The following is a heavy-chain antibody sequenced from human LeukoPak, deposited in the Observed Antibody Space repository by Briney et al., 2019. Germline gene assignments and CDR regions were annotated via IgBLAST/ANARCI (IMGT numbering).Heavy chain of an antibody. CDR3: ARREVPNFDY. J-gene: IGHJ4*02. CDR2: ISSSSSTI. V-gene: IGHV3-48*01. CDR1: GFTFSSYA. D-gene: IGHD1-26*01. Sequence: GGSLRLSCAASGFTFSSYAMSWVRQAPGKGLEWVSYISSSSSTIYYADSVKGRFTISRDNAKNSLYLQMNSLRAEDTAVYYCARREVPNFDYWGQGTLVTVSS.